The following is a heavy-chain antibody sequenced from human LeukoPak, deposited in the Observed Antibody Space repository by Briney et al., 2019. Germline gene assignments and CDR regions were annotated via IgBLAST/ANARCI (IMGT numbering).Heavy chain of an antibody. CDR2: ISSSSSYI. CDR3: AGDVMRDDGFDI. D-gene: IGHD2-21*01. Sequence: GGSLRLPCAASGFTYRSYNMNWVRLARGRGLEGVSSISSSSSYIYYADSVKGRFTISRDNSKNTLYLEMNSLRAEDTAVYYCAGDVMRDDGFDIWGQGTMVTVSS. CDR1: GFTYRSYN. V-gene: IGHV3-21*01. J-gene: IGHJ3*02.